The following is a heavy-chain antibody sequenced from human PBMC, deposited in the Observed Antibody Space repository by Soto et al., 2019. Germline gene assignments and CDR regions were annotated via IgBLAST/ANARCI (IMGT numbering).Heavy chain of an antibody. V-gene: IGHV1-69*13. CDR3: ARDRGYCSSTSCSARFDY. CDR2: IIPIFGTA. D-gene: IGHD2-2*03. Sequence: ASVKVSCKASGGTFSSYAISWVRQAPGQGLEWMGGIIPIFGTANYAQKFQGRVTITADESTSTAYMELSSLRSEDTAVYYCARDRGYCSSTSCSARFDYWGQGTLVTVSS. CDR1: GGTFSSYA. J-gene: IGHJ4*02.